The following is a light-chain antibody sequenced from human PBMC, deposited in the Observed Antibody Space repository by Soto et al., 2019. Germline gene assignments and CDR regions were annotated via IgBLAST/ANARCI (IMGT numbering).Light chain of an antibody. V-gene: IGKV3-15*01. CDR1: QSVSSN. J-gene: IGKJ5*01. Sequence: EIVMTQSPATLSVSPGERATLSCRASQSVSSNLAWYQQKPGQAPRLLIYGASTRATDIPARFGGSGSGTAFTLTISSLQSEDFAVYYCQQYNIWPPITFGQGTRLEMK. CDR2: GAS. CDR3: QQYNIWPPIT.